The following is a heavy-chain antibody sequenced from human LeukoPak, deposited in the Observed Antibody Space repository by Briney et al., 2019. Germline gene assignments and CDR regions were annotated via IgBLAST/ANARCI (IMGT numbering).Heavy chain of an antibody. CDR1: GGSISSHY. J-gene: IGHJ4*02. D-gene: IGHD3-22*01. Sequence: PSETLSLTCTVSGGSISSHYWSWIRQSPGKGLEWIGYIYYSGSTNYNPSLKSRVTISVDTSKNQFSLKLSSVTAADTAVYYCAREEDRSGDWGQGTLVTVTS. V-gene: IGHV4-59*11. CDR3: AREEDRSGD. CDR2: IYYSGST.